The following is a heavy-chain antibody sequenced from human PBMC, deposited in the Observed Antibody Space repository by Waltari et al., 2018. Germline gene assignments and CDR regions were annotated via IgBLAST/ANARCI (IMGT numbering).Heavy chain of an antibody. D-gene: IGHD1-26*01. V-gene: IGHV4-39*02. Sequence: QLQLQESGPGLVKPSETLSLTCTVSGGSISSSSYYWGWIRQPPGKGLEWIGRIYYSGRTDCDPSLMGRVTISVDTSKDQFSLKLSFVTAADTAVYYCAREPVKWELAWYFDLWGRGTLVTVSS. J-gene: IGHJ2*01. CDR2: IYYSGRT. CDR1: GGSISSSSYY. CDR3: AREPVKWELAWYFDL.